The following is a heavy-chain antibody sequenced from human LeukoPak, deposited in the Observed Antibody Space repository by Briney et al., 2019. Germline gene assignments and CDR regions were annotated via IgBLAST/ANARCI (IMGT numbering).Heavy chain of an antibody. CDR2: IYCSGST. CDR3: ARGYGDYESFDY. D-gene: IGHD4-17*01. Sequence: WVRQAPGKGLEWIGSIYCSGSTYYNPSLKSRVTISVDTSKNQFSLKLSSVTAADTAVYYCARGYGDYESFDYWGQGTLVTVSS. J-gene: IGHJ4*02. V-gene: IGHV4-39*07.